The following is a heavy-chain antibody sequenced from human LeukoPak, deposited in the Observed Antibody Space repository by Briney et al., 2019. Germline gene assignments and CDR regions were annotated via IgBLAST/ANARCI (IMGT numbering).Heavy chain of an antibody. J-gene: IGHJ2*01. V-gene: IGHV3-9*01. Sequence: GGSLRLSCAASGFTFSSYVMNWVRQAPGKGLEWVSGISWNSGSIGYADSVKGRFTISRDNAKNSLYLQMNSLRAEDTALYYCAKDRYPDSYWYFDLWGRGTLVTVSS. CDR2: ISWNSGSI. D-gene: IGHD1-1*01. CDR1: GFTFSSYV. CDR3: AKDRYPDSYWYFDL.